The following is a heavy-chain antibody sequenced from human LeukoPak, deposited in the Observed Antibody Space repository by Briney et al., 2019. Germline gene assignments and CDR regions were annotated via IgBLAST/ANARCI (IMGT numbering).Heavy chain of an antibody. CDR2: INHSGST. J-gene: IGHJ3*02. V-gene: IGHV4-34*01. CDR3: AGYCSGGSCYSGAFDI. CDR1: GGSFSGYY. Sequence: SETLSLTCAVYGGSFSGYYWSWIRQPPGKGLEWIGEINHSGSTNYNPSLKSRVTISVGTSKNQFSLKLSSVTAADTAVYYCAGYCSGGSCYSGAFDIWGQGTMVTVSS. D-gene: IGHD2-15*01.